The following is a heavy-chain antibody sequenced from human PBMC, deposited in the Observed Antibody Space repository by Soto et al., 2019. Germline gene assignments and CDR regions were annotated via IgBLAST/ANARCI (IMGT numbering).Heavy chain of an antibody. CDR3: AHRPYTSRWETAYSWLDP. CDR2: IYWNDDK. J-gene: IGHJ5*02. CDR1: GFSRSTSGGG. D-gene: IGHD6-13*01. V-gene: IGHV2-5*01. Sequence: SGPTLMNPTRTLTLTWTFSGFSRSTSGGGVGGIRQPPGKALEWLALIYWNDDKRYSPSLKSRLTITKDTSKNQVVLTMTNMDHVDTATYYCAHRPYTSRWETAYSWLDPWGQGTLVTVYS.